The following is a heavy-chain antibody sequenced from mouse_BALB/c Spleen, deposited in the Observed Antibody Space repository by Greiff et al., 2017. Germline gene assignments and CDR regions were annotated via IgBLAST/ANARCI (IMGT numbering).Heavy chain of an antibody. CDR3: ASHEYGYAMDY. CDR2: ISDGGSYT. CDR1: GFTFSDYY. J-gene: IGHJ4*01. D-gene: IGHD5-1*01. V-gene: IGHV5-4*02. Sequence: DVKLVESGGGLVKPGGSLKLSCAASGFTFSDYYMYWVRQTPEKRLEWVATISDGGSYTYYPDSVKGRFTISRDNAKNNLYLQMISLKSEDTAMYYCASHEYGYAMDYWGQGTSVTVSS.